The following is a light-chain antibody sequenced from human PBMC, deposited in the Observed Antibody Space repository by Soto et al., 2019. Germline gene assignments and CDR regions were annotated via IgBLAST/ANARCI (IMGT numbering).Light chain of an antibody. CDR3: QKYNSAPST. CDR1: QGISNY. V-gene: IGKV1-27*01. Sequence: DIQMTQSPSSLSASVGDRVTITCRASQGISNYLAWYQQKPGKVPKLLIYAASTLQSGVPYRFSCSGSGTDFTLTISSLQPEDVATYYCQKYNSAPSTFGQGTHVEIK. J-gene: IGKJ1*01. CDR2: AAS.